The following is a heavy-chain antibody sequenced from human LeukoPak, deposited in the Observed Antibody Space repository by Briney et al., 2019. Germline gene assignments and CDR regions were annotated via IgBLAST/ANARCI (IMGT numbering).Heavy chain of an antibody. Sequence: GGSLRLSCAAFGFTFSSYGMHWVRQAPGKGLEWVAVIWYDGSNKYYADSVKGRFTISRDNSKNTLYPQMNSLRAEDTAVYYCARDSSVRAPYGMDVWGQGTTVTVSS. CDR1: GFTFSSYG. CDR2: IWYDGSNK. J-gene: IGHJ6*02. V-gene: IGHV3-33*01. CDR3: ARDSSVRAPYGMDV.